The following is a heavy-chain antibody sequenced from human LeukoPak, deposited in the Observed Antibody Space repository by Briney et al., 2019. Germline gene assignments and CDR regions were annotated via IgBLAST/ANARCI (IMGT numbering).Heavy chain of an antibody. J-gene: IGHJ4*02. D-gene: IGHD4-17*01. Sequence: GGSLRLSCVASEFIFSDYWMSWVRQAPGKGLEWVANIKQGGREEKYVGSVKGRFAISRDDAKNSLYLQMNSLRAEDAAVYYCARDPVLDYWGQGTLVTVSS. CDR2: IKQGGREE. CDR3: ARDPVLDY. V-gene: IGHV3-7*01. CDR1: EFIFSDYW.